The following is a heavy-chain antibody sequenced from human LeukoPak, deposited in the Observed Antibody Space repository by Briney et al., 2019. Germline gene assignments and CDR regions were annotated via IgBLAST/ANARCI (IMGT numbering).Heavy chain of an antibody. CDR3: ARDPGIAVAGPFYFDY. J-gene: IGHJ4*02. Sequence: GGSLRLSCAASGFTFSSYSMTWVRQAPGKGLEWVSYISSSSSTIYYADSVKGRFTISRDNAKNSLYLQMNSLRAEDTAVYYCARDPGIAVAGPFYFDYWGQGTLVTVSS. CDR1: GFTFSSYS. CDR2: ISSSSSTI. D-gene: IGHD6-19*01. V-gene: IGHV3-48*01.